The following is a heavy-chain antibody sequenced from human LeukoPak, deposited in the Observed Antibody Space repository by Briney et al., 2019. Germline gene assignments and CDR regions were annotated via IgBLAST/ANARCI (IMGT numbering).Heavy chain of an antibody. J-gene: IGHJ4*02. Sequence: GGSLRLSCAASGFTFSSYWMSWVRRAPGKGLEWVANIKQDGSEKYYVDSVKGRFTISRDNAKNSLYLQMNSLRAEDTAVYYCARGFSGSGSYSVYWGQGTLVTVSS. D-gene: IGHD3-10*01. CDR3: ARGFSGSGSYSVY. CDR2: IKQDGSEK. CDR1: GFTFSSYW. V-gene: IGHV3-7*01.